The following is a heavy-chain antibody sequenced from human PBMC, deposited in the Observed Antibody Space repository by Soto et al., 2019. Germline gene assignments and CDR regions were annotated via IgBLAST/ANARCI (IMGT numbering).Heavy chain of an antibody. CDR1: GYTFTSYA. CDR2: INAGNGNT. Sequence: ASVQVSCKASGYTFTSYAMHWVRQAPGQRLEWMGWINAGNGNTKYSQKFQGRVTITRDTSASTAYMELSSLRSEDTAVYYCARAKYYDFWSGYLSWFDPWGQGTLVTVSS. D-gene: IGHD3-3*01. J-gene: IGHJ5*02. CDR3: ARAKYYDFWSGYLSWFDP. V-gene: IGHV1-3*01.